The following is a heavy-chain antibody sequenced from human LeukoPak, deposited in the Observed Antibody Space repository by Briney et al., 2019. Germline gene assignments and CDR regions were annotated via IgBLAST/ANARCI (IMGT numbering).Heavy chain of an antibody. V-gene: IGHV3-7*01. D-gene: IGHD3-10*01. CDR2: INPHGTEK. J-gene: IGHJ4*02. Sequence: GGSLRLSCAGSGFIFSDYILDWVRQVPGKGLEWVANINPHGTEKYYADSLEGRFSVSRDNAKNSVYLQMNSLRVEDAGFYYCGRWGVNAGLDYWGQGSLVTVSS. CDR3: GRWGVNAGLDY. CDR1: GFIFSDYI.